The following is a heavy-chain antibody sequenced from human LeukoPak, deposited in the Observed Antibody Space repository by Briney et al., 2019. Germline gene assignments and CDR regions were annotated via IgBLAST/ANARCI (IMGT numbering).Heavy chain of an antibody. Sequence: ASVKVSCKASGYTFTSYDIHWVRQATGQGLEWMGWMNPNSGNTGYAQKFQGRVTMTRNTSISTAYMELSSLRSEDTAVYYCARILGGSSWYLFYYYMDVWGKGTTVTVSS. CDR1: GYTFTSYD. J-gene: IGHJ6*03. CDR3: ARILGGSSWYLFYYYMDV. V-gene: IGHV1-8*01. D-gene: IGHD6-13*01. CDR2: MNPNSGNT.